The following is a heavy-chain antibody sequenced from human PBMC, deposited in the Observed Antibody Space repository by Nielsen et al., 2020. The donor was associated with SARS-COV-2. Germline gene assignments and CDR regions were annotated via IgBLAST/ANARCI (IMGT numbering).Heavy chain of an antibody. CDR1: GFTFDDYG. V-gene: IGHV3-20*01. D-gene: IGHD3-3*01. CDR2: INCYFCST. Sequence: GGSLRLSCAASGFTFDDYGMSCVRQAPANVLEWVSGINCYFCSTGYADSVKGRFTISRDNAKNSLYLQMNSLRAEDTALYHCAKLGYDFWSGDLNHQDYWGQGTLVTVSS. CDR3: AKLGYDFWSGDLNHQDY. J-gene: IGHJ4*02.